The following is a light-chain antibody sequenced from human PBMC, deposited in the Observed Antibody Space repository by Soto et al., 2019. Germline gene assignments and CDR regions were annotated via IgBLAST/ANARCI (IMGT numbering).Light chain of an antibody. CDR3: SSYTNTGTLVV. Sequence: QSALTQPASVSGSPGQSITISCTGTSSDVGGYNYVSWSQQHPGKAPKLMIYDVSNRPSGVSNRFSGSKSGNTASLTISGRKAEDEADYCCSSYTNTGTLVVFGGGTTVTVL. CDR2: DVS. V-gene: IGLV2-14*01. CDR1: SSDVGGYNY. J-gene: IGLJ2*01.